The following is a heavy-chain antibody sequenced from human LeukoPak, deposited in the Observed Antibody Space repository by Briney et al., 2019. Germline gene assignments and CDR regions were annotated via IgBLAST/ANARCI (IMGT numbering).Heavy chain of an antibody. Sequence: ASVKVSCKASGYTFTGYYMHWVRQAPGQGLERMGRINPNSGGTNYAQKFQGRVTMTRDTSISTAYMELSRLRSDDTAVYYCARYESDYGFDYWGQGTLVTVSS. CDR3: ARYESDYGFDY. J-gene: IGHJ4*02. CDR2: INPNSGGT. CDR1: GYTFTGYY. V-gene: IGHV1-2*06. D-gene: IGHD4/OR15-4a*01.